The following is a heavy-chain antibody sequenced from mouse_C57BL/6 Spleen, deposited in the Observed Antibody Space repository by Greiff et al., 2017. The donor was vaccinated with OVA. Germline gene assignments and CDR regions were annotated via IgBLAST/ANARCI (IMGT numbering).Heavy chain of an antibody. CDR2: IDPEDGDT. Sequence: VQLQQSGAELVRPGASVKLSCTASGFNFKDYYMHWVKQRPEQGLEWIGRIDPEDGDTDYTPKFQGKATMTADTSSNTAYLQLSSLTSEDPAVYYCTRDYGSGFDYWGQGTTVTVSA. CDR1: GFNFKDYY. V-gene: IGHV14-1*01. CDR3: TRDYGSGFDY. D-gene: IGHD1-1*01. J-gene: IGHJ2*01.